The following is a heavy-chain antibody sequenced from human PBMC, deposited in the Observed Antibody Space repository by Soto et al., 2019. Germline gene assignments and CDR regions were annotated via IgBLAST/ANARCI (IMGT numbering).Heavy chain of an antibody. J-gene: IGHJ4*02. D-gene: IGHD1-26*01. CDR1: GFTFNNYA. CDR3: AKVGELGATTY. V-gene: IGHV3-23*01. Sequence: GGSLRLSCAASGFTFNNYAMTWVRQAPGKGLEWVSAISATGRTPYYANSVKGRFTISRDNSQNTLYLQMNSLRAEDSAMFYCAKVGELGATTYWGQGTLVTVSS. CDR2: ISATGRTP.